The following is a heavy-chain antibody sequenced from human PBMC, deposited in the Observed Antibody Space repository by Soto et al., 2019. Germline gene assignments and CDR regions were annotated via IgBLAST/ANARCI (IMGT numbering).Heavy chain of an antibody. CDR2: ISAYNGRT. D-gene: IGHD5-18*01. CDR3: ARERGFTYGTRGDFDN. V-gene: IGHV1-18*01. Sequence: ASVKVSCKAAGYLFTSYVITWVRQGPGQGLEWLGWISAYNGRTDSAQKFQGRVTMTTDTPTTTAYMELRSLTSDDTAVYYCARERGFTYGTRGDFDNWGQGTVVTVSS. J-gene: IGHJ4*02. CDR1: GYLFTSYV.